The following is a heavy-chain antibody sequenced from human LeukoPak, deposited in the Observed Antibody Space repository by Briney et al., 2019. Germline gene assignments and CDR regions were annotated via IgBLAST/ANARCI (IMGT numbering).Heavy chain of an antibody. CDR1: GGSISSYC. Sequence: SETLSLTCTVSGGSISSYCWSWIRQPPGKGLEWIGYIYYSGSTNYNPSLKSRVTISVDTSKNQFSLKLSSVTAADTAVYYCARTRDFDYWGQGTLVTVSS. D-gene: IGHD3-10*01. V-gene: IGHV4-59*01. CDR3: ARTRDFDY. J-gene: IGHJ4*02. CDR2: IYYSGST.